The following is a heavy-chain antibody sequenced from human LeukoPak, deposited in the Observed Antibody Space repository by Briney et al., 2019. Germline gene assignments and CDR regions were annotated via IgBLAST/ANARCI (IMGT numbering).Heavy chain of an antibody. CDR1: GGSISSSSYY. CDR3: ATRPELLWFGEFS. Sequence: SETLSLTCTVSGGSISSSSYYWGWIRQPPGKGLEWIGSIYYSGSTYYNPSLKSRVTISVDTSKNQFSLKLSSVTAADTAVYYCATRPELLWFGEFSWGQGTLVTVSS. V-gene: IGHV4-39*07. D-gene: IGHD3-10*01. CDR2: IYYSGST. J-gene: IGHJ4*02.